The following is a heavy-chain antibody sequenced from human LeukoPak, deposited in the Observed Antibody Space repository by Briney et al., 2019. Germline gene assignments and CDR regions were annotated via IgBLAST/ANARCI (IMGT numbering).Heavy chain of an antibody. J-gene: IGHJ4*02. CDR2: IKQDGSEK. CDR1: GFTFSSYW. D-gene: IGHD3-10*01. CDR3: ARVPITMEYYFDY. V-gene: IGHV3-7*01. Sequence: GGSLRLSCAASGFTFSSYWMSWVRQAPGKGLEWVANIKQDGSEKYYVDSVKGRFTISKDNANNSLYLQMNSLRAEDTAVYYCARVPITMEYYFDYWGQGTLVTVSS.